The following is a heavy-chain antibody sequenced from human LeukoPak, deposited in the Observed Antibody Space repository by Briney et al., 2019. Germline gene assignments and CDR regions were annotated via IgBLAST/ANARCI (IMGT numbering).Heavy chain of an antibody. V-gene: IGHV3-23*01. CDR2: ISGSGGST. J-gene: IGHJ4*02. CDR1: RFTFSNYA. CDR3: AKHSSTLVVVAADFAY. Sequence: QPGGSLRLPCAASRFTFSNYAMSWVRQAPGKGLEWVSAISGSGGSTYYADSVKGRFTISRDNSKNTLYLQMNSLRAEDTAVYYCAKHSSTLVVVAADFAYWGQGTLVTVSS. D-gene: IGHD2-15*01.